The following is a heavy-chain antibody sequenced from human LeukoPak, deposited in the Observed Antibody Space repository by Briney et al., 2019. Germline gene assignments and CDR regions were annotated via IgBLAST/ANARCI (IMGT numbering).Heavy chain of an antibody. CDR2: IIPIFGTA. J-gene: IGHJ6*03. CDR1: GGTFSSYA. Sequence: SVKVSCKASGGTFSSYAISWVRQAPGQGLEWMGRIIPIFGTANYAQKFQGRVTITTDQSTSTAYMELSSLRSEDTAVYYCARVSSYRGPNYYMVVWGKGTTVTVSS. V-gene: IGHV1-69*05. CDR3: ARVSSYRGPNYYMVV. D-gene: IGHD1-26*01.